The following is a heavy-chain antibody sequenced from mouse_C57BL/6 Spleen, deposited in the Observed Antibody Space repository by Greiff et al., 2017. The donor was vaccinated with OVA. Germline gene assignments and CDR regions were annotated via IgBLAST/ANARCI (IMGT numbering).Heavy chain of an antibody. CDR1: GYTFTDYY. CDR2: INPNNGGT. CDR3: ARGVVYYDYDYYAMDY. Sequence: EVQLQQSGPELVKPGASVKISCKASGYTFTDYYMNWVKQSHGKSLEWIGDINPNNGGTSYNQKFKGKATLTVDKSSSTAYMELRSLTSEDSAGYYCARGVVYYDYDYYAMDYWGQGTSVSVSS. J-gene: IGHJ4*01. D-gene: IGHD2-4*01. V-gene: IGHV1-26*01.